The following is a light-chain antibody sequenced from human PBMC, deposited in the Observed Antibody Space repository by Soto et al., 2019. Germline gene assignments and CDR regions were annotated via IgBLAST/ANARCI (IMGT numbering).Light chain of an antibody. CDR2: HVS. V-gene: IGLV2-14*03. CDR3: SSFTSSSSYV. Sequence: QSVLTQPASVSVSPGQSITISCTGTSSDVGAYNYVSWYQQHPGRAPQLIIYHVSNRPSGVSNRFSSSKSDNTASLTISGLQAEDEADYYCSSFTSSSSYVFGPGTKVTVL. J-gene: IGLJ1*01. CDR1: SSDVGAYNY.